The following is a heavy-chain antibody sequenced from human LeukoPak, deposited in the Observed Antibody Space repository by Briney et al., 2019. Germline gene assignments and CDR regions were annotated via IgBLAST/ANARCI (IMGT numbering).Heavy chain of an antibody. CDR1: GGSISSYY. Sequence: SETLSLTCTVSGGSISSYYWSGIRQPPGKGLEWIGYIYYSGSTNYNPSLKSRVTISVDTSKNQFSLKLSSVTAADTAVYYCARSKIQLDAFDIWGQGTMVTVSS. V-gene: IGHV4-59*01. CDR2: IYYSGST. D-gene: IGHD5-18*01. CDR3: ARSKIQLDAFDI. J-gene: IGHJ3*02.